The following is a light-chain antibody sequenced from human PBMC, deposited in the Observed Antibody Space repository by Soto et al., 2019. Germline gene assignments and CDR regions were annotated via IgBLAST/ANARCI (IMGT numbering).Light chain of an antibody. CDR3: QQYDNLPLT. J-gene: IGKJ4*01. V-gene: IGKV1-33*01. CDR1: QDIRNY. CDR2: DAS. Sequence: DIQMTQSPSSLSASVGDRVTITCQARQDIRNYLNWYQQKPGKAPKLLIYDASNLETGVPSRFSGSGSGTYFTFTISSLQPEDIATYYWQQYDNLPLTFGGGTKVEIK.